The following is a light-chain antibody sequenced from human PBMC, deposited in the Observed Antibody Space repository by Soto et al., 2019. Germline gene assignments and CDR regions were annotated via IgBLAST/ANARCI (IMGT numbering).Light chain of an antibody. CDR2: DLS. CDR1: SSDVGSYNY. Sequence: QSVLTQPASVSGSPGQSITISCTGTSSDVGSYNYVSWYQQHPGKAPKVMIYDLSNRPSGVSYRFSGSKSGNTASLTISGLQAEDEAGYYCSSYTTSSTYVCGTGTKVT. J-gene: IGLJ1*01. V-gene: IGLV2-14*01. CDR3: SSYTTSSTYV.